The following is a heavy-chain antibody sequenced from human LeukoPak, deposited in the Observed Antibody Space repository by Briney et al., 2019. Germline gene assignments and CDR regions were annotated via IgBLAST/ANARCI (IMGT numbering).Heavy chain of an antibody. Sequence: ASVKVSCKASGYTFTSYDINWVRQATGQGLEWMGWMNPNSGNTGYAQKFQGRVTMTRNTSISTAYMELSSLRSEDTAVYYCARCGEWELTTPSGFDYWGQGTLVTVSS. D-gene: IGHD1-26*01. CDR1: GYTFTSYD. CDR2: MNPNSGNT. J-gene: IGHJ4*02. V-gene: IGHV1-8*01. CDR3: ARCGEWELTTPSGFDY.